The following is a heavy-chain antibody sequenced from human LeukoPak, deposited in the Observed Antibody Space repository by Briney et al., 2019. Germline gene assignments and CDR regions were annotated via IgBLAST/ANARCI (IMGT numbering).Heavy chain of an antibody. Sequence: SETLSFTCTVSGVSISSSSYYWGWIRQPPGKGLEWIGSIYYSGSTYYNPSLKSRVTISVDTSKNQFSLKLSSVTAADTAVYYCARTIVATITFGNWGQGTLVTVSS. D-gene: IGHD5-12*01. CDR2: IYYSGST. CDR1: GVSISSSSYY. J-gene: IGHJ4*02. CDR3: ARTIVATITFGN. V-gene: IGHV4-39*01.